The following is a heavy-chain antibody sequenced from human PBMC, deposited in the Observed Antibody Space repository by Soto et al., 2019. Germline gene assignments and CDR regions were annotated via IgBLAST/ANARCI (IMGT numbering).Heavy chain of an antibody. CDR2: IKQDGSEK. CDR3: ARDRGSNYYYGMDV. Sequence: GWSLRLSCAASGFTFSSYWMSWVRQAPGKGLEWVANIKQDGSEKYYMDSVKGRFTISRDNAKNSLYLQMNSLRAEDTAVYYCARDRGSNYYYGMDVWGQGTTVSVS. V-gene: IGHV3-7*03. J-gene: IGHJ6*02. CDR1: GFTFSSYW.